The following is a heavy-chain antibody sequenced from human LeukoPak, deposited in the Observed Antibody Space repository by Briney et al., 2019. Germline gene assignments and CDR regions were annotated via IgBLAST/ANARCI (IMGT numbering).Heavy chain of an antibody. CDR2: ISGSGGST. CDR3: AKGTPGWDYDSWSGYYNFDY. V-gene: IGHV3-23*01. D-gene: IGHD3-3*01. J-gene: IGHJ4*02. Sequence: GGSLRLSCAASGFTFSNYWMTWVRQAPGKGLEWVSAISGSGGSTYYADSVKGRFTISRDNSKNTLYLQMNSLRAEDTAVYYCAKGTPGWDYDSWSGYYNFDYWGQGTLVTVSS. CDR1: GFTFSNYW.